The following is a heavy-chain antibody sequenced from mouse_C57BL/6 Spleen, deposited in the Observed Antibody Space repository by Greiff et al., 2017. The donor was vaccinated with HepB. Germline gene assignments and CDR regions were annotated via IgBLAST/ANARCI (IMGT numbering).Heavy chain of an antibody. D-gene: IGHD4-1*01. V-gene: IGHV1-80*01. CDR3: ARSDWDGAMDY. CDR1: GYAFSSYW. J-gene: IGHJ4*01. CDR2: IYPGDGDT. Sequence: QLQQSGAELVKPGASVKISCKASGYAFSSYWMNWVKQRPGKGLEWIGQIYPGDGDTNYNGKFKGKATLTADKSSSTAYMQLSSLNSEDSAVYFCARSDWDGAMDYWGQGTSVTVSS.